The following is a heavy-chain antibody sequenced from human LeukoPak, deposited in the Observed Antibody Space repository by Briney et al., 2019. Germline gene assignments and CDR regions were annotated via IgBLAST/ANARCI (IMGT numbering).Heavy chain of an antibody. Sequence: PSETLSLICAVSGYSISSGYYLGWIRHPPGKGLEWIGRIYHSRSTYYNPSLKSRVTRSVDPSKNQFSPKLSAVTGADTAVYYCAREGNSGSRFDYWGQGTLVTVSS. CDR1: GYSISSGYY. D-gene: IGHD1-26*01. V-gene: IGHV4-38-2*02. CDR3: AREGNSGSRFDY. CDR2: IYHSRST. J-gene: IGHJ4*02.